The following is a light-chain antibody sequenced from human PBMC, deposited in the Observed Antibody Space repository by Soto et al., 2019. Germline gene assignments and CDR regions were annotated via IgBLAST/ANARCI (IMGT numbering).Light chain of an antibody. CDR2: GAS. CDR3: QHYATSPRT. J-gene: IGKJ1*01. V-gene: IGKV3-20*01. Sequence: EVVLTQSPGTLSLSPGERATLSCRASRSVSSSYLAWFQQKPGQAPRLLISGASSRATAIPDRFSGSGSGTDFTLTISRLEPEDFAVYYCQHYATSPRTFGQGTKVEIK. CDR1: RSVSSSY.